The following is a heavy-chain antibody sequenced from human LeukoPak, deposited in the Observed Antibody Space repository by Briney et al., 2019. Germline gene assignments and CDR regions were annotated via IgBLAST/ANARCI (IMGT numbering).Heavy chain of an antibody. Sequence: GGSLRLSCAASGFTVSSNYMSWVRQAPGKGLEWVSVIYSGGSTYYADSVKGRFTISRDNSKNTLYLQMNSLRAEDTAVYYCARDQRVDTAMEYYMDVWGKGTTVTVSS. CDR2: IYSGGST. CDR3: ARDQRVDTAMEYYMDV. CDR1: GFTVSSNY. J-gene: IGHJ6*03. D-gene: IGHD5-18*01. V-gene: IGHV3-53*01.